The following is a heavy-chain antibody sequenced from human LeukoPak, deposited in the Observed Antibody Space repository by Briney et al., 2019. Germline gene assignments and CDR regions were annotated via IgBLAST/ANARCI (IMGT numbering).Heavy chain of an antibody. CDR2: IYYSGST. J-gene: IGHJ4*02. CDR1: GGSISSSSYY. V-gene: IGHV4-61*01. D-gene: IGHD3-22*01. CDR3: ARGDRDKDEIEEIVVVFDY. Sequence: SETLSLTCTVSGGSISSSSYYWSWIRQPPGKGLEWIGYIYYSGSTNYNPSLKSRVTISVDTSKNQFSLKLSSVTAADTAVYYCARGDRDKDEIEEIVVVFDYWGQGTLVTVSS.